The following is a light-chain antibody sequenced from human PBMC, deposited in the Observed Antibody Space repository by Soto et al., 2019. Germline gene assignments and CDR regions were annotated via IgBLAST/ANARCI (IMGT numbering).Light chain of an antibody. CDR1: SSDVGDYKF. J-gene: IGLJ2*01. Sequence: QSALTQPPSASGSPGQSVTISCTGTSSDVGDYKFVSWYQQHPGKAPKLLMYEVNRRPSGVPDRFSGSKSGNTASLTVSGLQAEDEAEYYCSSYAGNNNVVFGGGTKVTV. V-gene: IGLV2-8*01. CDR2: EVN. CDR3: SSYAGNNNVV.